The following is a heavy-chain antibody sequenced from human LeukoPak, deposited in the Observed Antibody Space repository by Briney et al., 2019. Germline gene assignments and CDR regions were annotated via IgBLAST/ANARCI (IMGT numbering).Heavy chain of an antibody. CDR1: GGSISSSSYC. Sequence: TSETLSLTCTVSGGSISSSSYCWGWIRQPPGKGLEWIGSIYYSGSIYYNPSLKSRVTISVDTSKNQFSLQLNSVTPEDTAVYYCARSPSPYSSGWYFDYWGQGTLVTVSS. V-gene: IGHV4-39*01. J-gene: IGHJ4*02. CDR3: ARSPSPYSSGWYFDY. CDR2: IYYSGSI. D-gene: IGHD6-19*01.